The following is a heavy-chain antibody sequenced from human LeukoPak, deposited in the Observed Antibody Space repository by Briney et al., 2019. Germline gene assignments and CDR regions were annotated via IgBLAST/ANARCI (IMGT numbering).Heavy chain of an antibody. V-gene: IGHV3-30*18. J-gene: IGHJ4*02. Sequence: SGGSLRLSCAASGFTFSRYDMLWVRQAPGKGLEWVAVISHDGSNKYYADSVKGRFTISRDNSKNTLYLQLNSLRAEDTAVYYCAKDVTGSAYWGQGTLVTVST. CDR1: GFTFSRYD. CDR2: ISHDGSNK. D-gene: IGHD2-8*02. CDR3: AKDVTGSAY.